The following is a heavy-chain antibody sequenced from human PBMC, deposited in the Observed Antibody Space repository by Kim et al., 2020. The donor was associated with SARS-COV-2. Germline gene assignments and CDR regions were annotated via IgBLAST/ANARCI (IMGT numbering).Heavy chain of an antibody. CDR3: TTDLGLDSSGYYGDY. CDR1: GFTFSNAW. V-gene: IGHV3-15*01. Sequence: GGSLRLSCAASGFTFSNAWMSWVRQAPGKGLEWVGRIKSKTDGGTTDYAAPVKGRFTISRDDSKNTLYLQMNSLKTEDTAVYYCTTDLGLDSSGYYGDYWGQGTLVTVSS. CDR2: IKSKTDGGTT. J-gene: IGHJ4*02. D-gene: IGHD3-22*01.